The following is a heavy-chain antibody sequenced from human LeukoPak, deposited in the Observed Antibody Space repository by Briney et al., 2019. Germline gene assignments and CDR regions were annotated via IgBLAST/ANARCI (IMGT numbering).Heavy chain of an antibody. CDR3: AKSYDTSTSPDH. J-gene: IGHJ5*02. Sequence: GGSLRLSCAASGLTFSSDWMTWVRQAPGKGLEWVAKMNQDGSEKDYVDSVKGRFTISRDNAKNSLYLQMNSLRVDDTALYHCAKSYDTSTSPDHWGQGILVSVSS. V-gene: IGHV3-7*03. CDR2: MNQDGSEK. D-gene: IGHD3-3*01. CDR1: GLTFSSDW.